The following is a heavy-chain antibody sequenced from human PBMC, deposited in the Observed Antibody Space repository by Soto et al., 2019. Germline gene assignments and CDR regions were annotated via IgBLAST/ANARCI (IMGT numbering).Heavy chain of an antibody. Sequence: VQLVESGGGLVQTGGSLRLSCAASGFSFSSYWMHWVRQAPGEVLVWVSRINGDGTSTNYADSVKGRFTISRDNAQNTLYLQMNSLRAEGTAVYSCARGLYRDYGQDYWGQGTLVTVSS. D-gene: IGHD4-17*01. V-gene: IGHV3-74*01. CDR2: INGDGTST. CDR3: ARGLYRDYGQDY. J-gene: IGHJ4*02. CDR1: GFSFSSYW.